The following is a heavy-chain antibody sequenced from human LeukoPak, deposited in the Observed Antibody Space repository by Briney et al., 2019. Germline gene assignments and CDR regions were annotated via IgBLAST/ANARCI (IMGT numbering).Heavy chain of an antibody. Sequence: GESLQISCKGSGYSFNTYWIAWVRQMPGKGLEWMGIIYPGDSDPRYRPSFQGQVTMSADKSISTAYLQWNSLKASDTAMYYCARVHDSSGYYWYFDLWGRGTLVTVSS. J-gene: IGHJ2*01. CDR2: IYPGDSDP. CDR3: ARVHDSSGYYWYFDL. CDR1: GYSFNTYW. V-gene: IGHV5-51*01. D-gene: IGHD3-22*01.